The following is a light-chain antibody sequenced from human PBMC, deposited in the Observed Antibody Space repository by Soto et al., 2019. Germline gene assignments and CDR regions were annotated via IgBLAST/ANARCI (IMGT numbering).Light chain of an antibody. CDR2: GAS. Sequence: EIVMTQSPATLSVSPGERATLSCRASQSVSSNLAWYQQKPGQAPRLLIYGASTRATGIPARFSGSGSGTEFTLTISSLQSEEFTVYYCQQYNSWPSLTCRGGTKVEIK. J-gene: IGKJ4*01. V-gene: IGKV3-15*01. CDR3: QQYNSWPSLT. CDR1: QSVSSN.